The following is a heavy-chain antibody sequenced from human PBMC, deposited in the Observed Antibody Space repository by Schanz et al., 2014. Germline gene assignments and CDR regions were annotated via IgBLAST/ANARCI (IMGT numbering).Heavy chain of an antibody. CDR2: IIPILGIA. V-gene: IGHV1-69*02. CDR3: ARAFGGYDPAGALDY. CDR1: GGTFSSYT. Sequence: QVQLVQSEAEVKKPGSSVKVSCKASGGTFSSYTISWVRQAPGQGLEWMGRIIPILGIANYAQNFQGRVTITADKSTSTAYMELTSLRSEDTAVYYCARAFGGYDPAGALDYLGQGTLVTVSS. J-gene: IGHJ4*02. D-gene: IGHD5-12*01.